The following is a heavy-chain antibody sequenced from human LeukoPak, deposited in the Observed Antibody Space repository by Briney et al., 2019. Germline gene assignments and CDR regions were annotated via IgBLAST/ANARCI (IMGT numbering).Heavy chain of an antibody. Sequence: SETLSLTCAVYGRSFRGYYWSWTRQPPGKGLEWIGEINHSGSTNYNPSLKSRVTISVDTSKNQFSLKLSSVTAADTAVYYCARGLRAARVYYYYGMDVWGQGTTVTVSS. D-gene: IGHD2-15*01. CDR1: GRSFRGYY. CDR3: ARGLRAARVYYYYGMDV. V-gene: IGHV4-34*01. J-gene: IGHJ6*02. CDR2: INHSGST.